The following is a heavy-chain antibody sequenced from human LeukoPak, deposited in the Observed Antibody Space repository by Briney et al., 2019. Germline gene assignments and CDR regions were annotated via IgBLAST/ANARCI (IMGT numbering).Heavy chain of an antibody. CDR3: ASYPRSVDTPPFDY. V-gene: IGHV1-2*02. J-gene: IGHJ4*02. CDR2: INPNNGDT. Sequence: GASVKVSCKASGYSFTAQYMHWSRQAPGQGLEWMGWINPNNGDTKYAQSFLGRVIMTRDTSTTTAYMELSSLRSDDTAVYFCASYPRSVDTPPFDYWGQGTLVTVPS. D-gene: IGHD3-16*02. CDR1: GYSFTAQY.